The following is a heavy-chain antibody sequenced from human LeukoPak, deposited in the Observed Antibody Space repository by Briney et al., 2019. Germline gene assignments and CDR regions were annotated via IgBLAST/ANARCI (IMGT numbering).Heavy chain of an antibody. Sequence: ASVTVSCKASGYTFTGYYMHWVRQAPGQGLEWMGWINPNSGGTNYAQKFQGRVTMTRDTSISTAYMELSSLRSEDTAVYYCARADYYGSGSYEDWFDPWGQGTLVTVSS. CDR3: ARADYYGSGSYEDWFDP. CDR1: GYTFTGYY. J-gene: IGHJ5*02. CDR2: INPNSGGT. D-gene: IGHD3-10*01. V-gene: IGHV1-2*02.